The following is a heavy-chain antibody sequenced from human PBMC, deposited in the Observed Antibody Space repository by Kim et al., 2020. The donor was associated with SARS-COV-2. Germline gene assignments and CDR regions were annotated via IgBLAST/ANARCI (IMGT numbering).Heavy chain of an antibody. CDR3: ASVGGLAARPYYYMDV. Sequence: SLKSRVTMSVDPSKNQFSLKLSSVTAADTAVYYCASVGGLAARPYYYMDVWGKGTTVTVSS. D-gene: IGHD6-6*01. V-gene: IGHV4-4*07. J-gene: IGHJ6*03.